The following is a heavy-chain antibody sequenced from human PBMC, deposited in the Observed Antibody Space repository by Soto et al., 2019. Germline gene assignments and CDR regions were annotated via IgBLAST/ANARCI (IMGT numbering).Heavy chain of an antibody. CDR3: AKEPKYSSSWYSFLDY. V-gene: IGHV3-23*01. CDR2: IRRSGGST. J-gene: IGHJ4*02. Sequence: AGGSLRLSCSASGFTFSSYWMSWVRQAPGKGLEWVANIRRSGGSTYYVDSVKGRFTISRDNSKNTLYLQMNSLRAEDTAVYYCAKEPKYSSSWYSFLDYWGQGTLVTVSS. CDR1: GFTFSSYW. D-gene: IGHD6-13*01.